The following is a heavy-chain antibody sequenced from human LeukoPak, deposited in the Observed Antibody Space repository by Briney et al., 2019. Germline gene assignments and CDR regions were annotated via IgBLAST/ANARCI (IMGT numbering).Heavy chain of an antibody. CDR1: EFTFSNYA. CDR2: ISYDGNTI. V-gene: IGHV3-30-3*01. Sequence: GGSLRLSCAASEFTFSNYALHWVRQAPGKGLQWVAVISYDGNTIHYADSVKGRFIIPRDTSKNTLYLQMNSLRAEDTAVYYCARSGGLQKFDYWGQGTLVTVSS. J-gene: IGHJ4*02. D-gene: IGHD4-11*01. CDR3: ARSGGLQKFDY.